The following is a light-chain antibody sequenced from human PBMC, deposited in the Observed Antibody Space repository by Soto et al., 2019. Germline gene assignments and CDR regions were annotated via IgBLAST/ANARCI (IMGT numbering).Light chain of an antibody. V-gene: IGLV2-8*01. CDR2: EVS. J-gene: IGLJ2*01. CDR3: SSYLGSNNFE. Sequence: QSALTQPPSASGSPGQSVTISCTGTSSDVGGYNYVSWYQQHPGKAPKLMIYEVSKRPSGVPDRFSGSKSGNTASLTVSGLQAEDEADYYCSSYLGSNNFELGGGTKLTVL. CDR1: SSDVGGYNY.